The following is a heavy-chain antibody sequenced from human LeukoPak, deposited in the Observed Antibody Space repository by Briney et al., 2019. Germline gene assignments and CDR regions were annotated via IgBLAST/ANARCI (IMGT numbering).Heavy chain of an antibody. J-gene: IGHJ4*02. CDR1: GFSFNTYG. CDR3: ARGWYGSDIYFGFDY. CDR2: ISGNTGNT. V-gene: IGHV1-18*01. D-gene: IGHD3-10*01. Sequence: EASVKVSCKTSGFSFNTYGISWVRQAPGQGLEWMGWISGNTGNTNYAQNLQGRLTMTTDTSTSTAYMELRSLRSDDTAIYYCARGWYGSDIYFGFDYWGQGTLVTVSS.